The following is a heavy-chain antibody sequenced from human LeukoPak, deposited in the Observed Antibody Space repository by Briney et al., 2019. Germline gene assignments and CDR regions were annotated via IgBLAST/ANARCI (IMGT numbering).Heavy chain of an antibody. CDR1: GYTFTSYD. D-gene: IGHD3-22*01. Sequence: ASVKVSCKASGYTFTSYDINWVRQATGQGLEWMGWMNPNSGNTGYAQKFQGRVTMTRNTSISTAYMELSSLRSEDTAVYYCARGQAHLDYYDSSGYWYDAFDIWGQGTMVTVSS. CDR2: MNPNSGNT. CDR3: ARGQAHLDYYDSSGYWYDAFDI. V-gene: IGHV1-8*01. J-gene: IGHJ3*02.